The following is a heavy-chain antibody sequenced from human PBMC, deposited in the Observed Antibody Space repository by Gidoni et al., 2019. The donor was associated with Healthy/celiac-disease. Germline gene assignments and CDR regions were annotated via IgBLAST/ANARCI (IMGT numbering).Heavy chain of an antibody. CDR2: ISYDGSNK. D-gene: IGHD6-19*01. CDR3: ARDSSGRNMRSDAFDI. CDR1: GFTFSSYA. V-gene: IGHV3-30*04. Sequence: QVQLVESGGCVVQPGRSLRLSCAASGFTFSSYAMHWVRQAPGKGLEWVAVISYDGSNKYYADSVKGRFTISRDNSKNTLYLQMNSLRAEDTAVYYCARDSSGRNMRSDAFDIWGQGTMVTVSS. J-gene: IGHJ3*02.